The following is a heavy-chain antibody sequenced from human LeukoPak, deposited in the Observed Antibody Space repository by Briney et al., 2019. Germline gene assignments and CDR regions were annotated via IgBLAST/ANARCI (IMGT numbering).Heavy chain of an antibody. CDR1: GGSISSSRYY. D-gene: IGHD6-19*01. J-gene: IGHJ4*02. Sequence: SETLSLTCTVSGGSISSSRYYWGWIRQPPGKGLEWIGSIYYSGSTYYNPSLKSRVTISVGTSKNQFSLKLSSVTAADTAVYYCARRTYSSGWSGLDYWGQGTLVTVSS. CDR3: ARRTYSSGWSGLDY. CDR2: IYYSGST. V-gene: IGHV4-39*01.